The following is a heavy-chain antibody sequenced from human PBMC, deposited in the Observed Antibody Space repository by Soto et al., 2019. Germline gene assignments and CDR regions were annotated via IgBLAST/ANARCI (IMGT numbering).Heavy chain of an antibody. J-gene: IGHJ4*02. Sequence: GGSLRLSCAASEFRFSDYSMNWVRQAPGRGLEWVSYISSSSFTIHYADSVEGRFATSRDNAKNSLYLQMNSLRADDTAVYYCERDYNDFWSGHFDVWGQGALVTVSS. V-gene: IGHV3-48*01. CDR3: ERDYNDFWSGHFDV. CDR1: EFRFSDYS. CDR2: ISSSSFTI. D-gene: IGHD3-3*01.